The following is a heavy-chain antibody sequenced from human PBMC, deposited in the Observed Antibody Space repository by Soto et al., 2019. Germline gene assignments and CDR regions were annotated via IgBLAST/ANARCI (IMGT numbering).Heavy chain of an antibody. J-gene: IGHJ4*02. V-gene: IGHV4-59*01. CDR3: ARGRRDYDILTGYYTGYYFDY. CDR1: GYTFTGYY. Sequence: SCKASGYTFTGYYMHWIRQPPGKGLEWIGYIYYSGSTNYNPSLKSRVTISVDTSKNQFSLKLSSVTAADTAVYYCARGRRDYDILTGYYTGYYFDYWGQGTLVTVSS. CDR2: IYYSGST. D-gene: IGHD3-9*01.